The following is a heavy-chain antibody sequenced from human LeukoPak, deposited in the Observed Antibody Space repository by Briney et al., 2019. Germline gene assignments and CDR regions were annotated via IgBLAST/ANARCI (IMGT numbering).Heavy chain of an antibody. CDR2: MNPNSGNT. CDR3: ARGVNSGWYSFDS. J-gene: IGHJ4*02. CDR1: GYTFTSYD. Sequence: ASVKVSCKASGYTFTSYDINWVRQATGQGLEWMGWMNPNSGNTGYAQRFQGRVTMTRNTSISTAFMELSSLRSEDTAVYYCARGVNSGWYSFDSWGQGTLVTVSS. D-gene: IGHD6-19*01. V-gene: IGHV1-8*01.